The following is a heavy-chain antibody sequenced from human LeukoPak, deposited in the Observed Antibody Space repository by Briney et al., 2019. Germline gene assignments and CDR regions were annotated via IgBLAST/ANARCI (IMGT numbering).Heavy chain of an antibody. CDR2: IYYSGST. CDR1: GGSISIGGYY. Sequence: PSETLSLTCTVYGGSISIGGYYWSWIRQHPGKGLEWIGYIYYSGSTYYNPSLKSRVTISVDTSKNQFSLKLSSVTAADTAVYYCARAHLELLDYWGQGTLVTVSS. CDR3: ARAHLELLDY. D-gene: IGHD1-7*01. V-gene: IGHV4-31*03. J-gene: IGHJ4*02.